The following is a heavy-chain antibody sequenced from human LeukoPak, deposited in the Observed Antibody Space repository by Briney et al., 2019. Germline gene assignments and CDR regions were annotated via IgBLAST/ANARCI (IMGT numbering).Heavy chain of an antibody. D-gene: IGHD4-17*01. CDR1: GGSISSGGYS. CDR3: ARGNDYGDYGNWFDP. V-gene: IGHV4-30-2*01. CDR2: IYHSGST. J-gene: IGHJ5*02. Sequence: PSETLSLTCAVSGGSISSGGYSWSWIRQPPGKGLEWIGYIYHSGSTYYNPSLKSRVTISVDRSKNQFSLKLSSVTAADTAVYYCARGNDYGDYGNWFDPWGQGTLVTVSP.